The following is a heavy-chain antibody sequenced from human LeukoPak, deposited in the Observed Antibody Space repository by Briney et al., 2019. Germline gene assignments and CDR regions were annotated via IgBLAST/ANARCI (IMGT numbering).Heavy chain of an antibody. CDR3: ARETANSGVMFDY. CDR2: ITPNTGDT. CDR1: GYTFSDFY. Sequence: ASVKASCKASGYTFSDFYIHWVRQAPGQGLEWMGWITPNTGDTNYIEKFQGRVTMTRDTSISTAYMELSRLRSDDTAMYYCARETANSGVMFDYWGQGTLVTVSS. J-gene: IGHJ4*02. V-gene: IGHV1-2*02. D-gene: IGHD2-21*02.